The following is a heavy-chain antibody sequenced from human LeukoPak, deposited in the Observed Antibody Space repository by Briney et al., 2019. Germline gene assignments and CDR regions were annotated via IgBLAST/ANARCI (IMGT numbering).Heavy chain of an antibody. Sequence: GGSLRLSCAASGFTFSSYGMHWVRQAPGKGLEWVAVISYDGSNKYYADSVKGRFTISRDNSKNTVYLQMNSLRVEDAAVCYCAKDDPTGRYLWGQGTLVTVSS. J-gene: IGHJ4*02. D-gene: IGHD1-26*01. CDR3: AKDDPTGRYL. CDR1: GFTFSSYG. CDR2: ISYDGSNK. V-gene: IGHV3-30*18.